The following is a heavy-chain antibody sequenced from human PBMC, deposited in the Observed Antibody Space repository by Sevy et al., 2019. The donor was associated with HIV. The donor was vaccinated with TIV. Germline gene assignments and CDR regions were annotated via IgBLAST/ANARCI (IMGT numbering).Heavy chain of an antibody. CDR3: AREGCSRPHDY. CDR1: GFAFYEYS. V-gene: IGHV3-23*01. Sequence: GGSLRLSCAASGFAFYEYSMSWIRQAPGKGLEWVATLSFGCGKINYAHSVKGRFTISRDNSKNSFYLQMNNLRVEDTALYYCAREGCSRPHDYWGQGTRVTVSS. CDR2: LSFGCGKI. J-gene: IGHJ4*02. D-gene: IGHD2-8*01.